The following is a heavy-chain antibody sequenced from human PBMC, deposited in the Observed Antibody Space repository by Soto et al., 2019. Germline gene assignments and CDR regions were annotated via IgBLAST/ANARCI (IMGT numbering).Heavy chain of an antibody. CDR2: IYYSGST. J-gene: IGHJ4*02. Sequence: SETLSLTCTVSGGSISSYYWGWIRQPPGKGLEWIGYIYYSGSTNYNPSLRGRVTISVDTSRNQFSLKVTSVTAADTAVYYCARDWNGLNGGFDYWGQGTLVTVSS. V-gene: IGHV4-59*01. D-gene: IGHD1-1*01. CDR3: ARDWNGLNGGFDY. CDR1: GGSISSYY.